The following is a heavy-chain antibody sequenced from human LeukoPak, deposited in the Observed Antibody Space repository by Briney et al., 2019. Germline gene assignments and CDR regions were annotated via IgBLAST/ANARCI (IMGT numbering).Heavy chain of an antibody. CDR2: IRYDGSNK. CDR3: AKAIWFGESNWFDP. Sequence: QTGGSLRLSCAASGFTFSSYGVHWVRQAPGKGLEWVAFIRYDGSNKYYADSVKGRFTISRDNSKNTLYLQMNSLRAEDTAVYYCAKAIWFGESNWFDPWGQGTLVSVSS. D-gene: IGHD3-10*01. V-gene: IGHV3-30*02. J-gene: IGHJ5*02. CDR1: GFTFSSYG.